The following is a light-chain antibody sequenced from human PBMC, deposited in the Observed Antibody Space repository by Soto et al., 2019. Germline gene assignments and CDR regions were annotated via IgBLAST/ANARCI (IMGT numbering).Light chain of an antibody. J-gene: IGLJ2*01. CDR2: LNSDGSH. Sequence: QSVVTQSPSASASLGASVKLTCTLSSGHSSYAIAWHQQQPEKGPRYLMNLNSDGSHSKGDGIPDRFSGSSSGAERYFTISSLQSEDEADYYCQTWGTGIVVFGGGTQLTVL. CDR3: QTWGTGIVV. V-gene: IGLV4-69*01. CDR1: SGHSSYA.